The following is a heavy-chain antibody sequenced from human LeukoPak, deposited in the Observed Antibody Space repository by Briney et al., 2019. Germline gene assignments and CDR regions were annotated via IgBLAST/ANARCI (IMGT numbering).Heavy chain of an antibody. D-gene: IGHD6-13*01. V-gene: IGHV3-30*18. Sequence: GGSLRLSCAASRFTFSTYGMHWVRQAPGKGLEWVAVISYDGSNKYYADSVKGRFTISRDNSKNTLYLQMNSLRAEDTAVYYCAKDAGYSSSLIDYWRRGTLVTVPS. CDR3: AKDAGYSSSLIDY. CDR1: RFTFSTYG. J-gene: IGHJ4*02. CDR2: ISYDGSNK.